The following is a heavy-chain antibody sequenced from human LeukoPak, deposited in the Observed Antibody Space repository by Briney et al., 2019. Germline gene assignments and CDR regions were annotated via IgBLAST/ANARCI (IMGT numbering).Heavy chain of an antibody. CDR2: ISSSSSYI. V-gene: IGHV3-21*01. CDR3: ARDKGGMVPFDH. D-gene: IGHD3-10*01. J-gene: IGHJ4*02. CDR1: GFTFSSYG. Sequence: GGSLRLSCAASGFTFSSYGMSWVRQAPGKGLEWVSSISSSSSYIYYADSVKGRFTISRDNARNSLYLQMNSLRAEDTAVYFCARDKGGMVPFDHWGQGTLVTVSS.